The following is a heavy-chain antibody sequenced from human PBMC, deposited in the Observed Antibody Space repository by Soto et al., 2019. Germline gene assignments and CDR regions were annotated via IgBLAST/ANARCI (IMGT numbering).Heavy chain of an antibody. V-gene: IGHV4-34*01. D-gene: IGHD3-16*02. J-gene: IGHJ4*02. CDR3: ARGYDYIWGSYRYTVYFDY. CDR1: GGSFIGYY. CDR2: INHSGST. Sequence: PSETLSLTCAVYGGSFIGYYWSWIRQPPGKGLEWIGEINHSGSTNYNPSLKSRVTISVDTSKNQFSLKLSSVTAADTAVYYCARGYDYIWGSYRYTVYFDYWGQGTLVTVSS.